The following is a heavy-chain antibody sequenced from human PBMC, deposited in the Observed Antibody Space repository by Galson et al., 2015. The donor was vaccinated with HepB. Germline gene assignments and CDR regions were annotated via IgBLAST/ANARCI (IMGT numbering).Heavy chain of an antibody. CDR3: AKGGGFCTGGSCPYLDS. J-gene: IGHJ4*02. D-gene: IGHD2-15*01. V-gene: IGHV3-23*01. CDR2: ISDRGGST. CDR1: GFTFSGFA. Sequence: SLRLSCAASGFTFSGFAMSWVRQAPGKGLEWVSAISDRGGSTYSADSVRGRFTLSRDNFKKTLYLQMQNLRVDDTAVYYCAKGGGFCTGGSCPYLDSWGQGLLVTVSS.